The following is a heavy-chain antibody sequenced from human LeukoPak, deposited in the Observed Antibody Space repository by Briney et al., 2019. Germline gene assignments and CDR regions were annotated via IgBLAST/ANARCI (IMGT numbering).Heavy chain of an antibody. V-gene: IGHV4-34*01. CDR2: INHSGST. J-gene: IGHJ6*03. CDR3: ARVSGSSGYYQYYYYYYYMDV. Sequence: SETLSLTCAAYGGSFSGYYWSWIRQPPGKGLEWIGEINHSGSTNYNPSLKSRVTISVDTSKNQFSLKLSSVTAADTAVYYCARVSGSSGYYQYYYYYYYMDVWGKGTTVTVSS. CDR1: GGSFSGYY. D-gene: IGHD3-22*01.